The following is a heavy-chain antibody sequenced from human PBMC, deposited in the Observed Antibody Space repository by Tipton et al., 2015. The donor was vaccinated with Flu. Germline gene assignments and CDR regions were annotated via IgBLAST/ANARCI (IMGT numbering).Heavy chain of an antibody. CDR1: GDSMGSGYF. CDR3: AKHTYYYDGSGFSLDS. Sequence: LRLSCSVSGDSMGSGYFWGWIRQPPGQGLEWIGNIHRSGSPYYNPSLKSRVTMSVDTSKNHFSLRLSSVTAADTAIYYCAKHTYYYDGSGFSLDSWGQGTLVTVSS. V-gene: IGHV4-38-2*01. J-gene: IGHJ4*02. D-gene: IGHD3-22*01. CDR2: IHRSGSP.